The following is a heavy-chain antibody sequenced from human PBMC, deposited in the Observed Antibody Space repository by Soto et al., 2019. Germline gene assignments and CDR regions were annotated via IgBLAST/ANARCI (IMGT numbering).Heavy chain of an antibody. J-gene: IGHJ6*03. CDR2: IYYSGST. Sequence: SETLSLTCTVSGGSISSGGYYWSWIRQHPGKGLEWIGYIYYSGSTYYNPSLKSRVTISVDTSKNQFSLKLSSVTAADTAVYYCARAATDYGDYERFDYYYMDVWGKGTTVTVSS. CDR3: ARAATDYGDYERFDYYYMDV. D-gene: IGHD4-17*01. CDR1: GGSISSGGYY. V-gene: IGHV4-31*03.